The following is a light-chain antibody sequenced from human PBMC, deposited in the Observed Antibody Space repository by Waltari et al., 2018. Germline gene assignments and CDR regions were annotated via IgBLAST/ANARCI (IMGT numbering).Light chain of an antibody. Sequence: DIQMTQSPSSLSASVGDRVTITCRTSQSVATFLNWYQQKPGKAPELLIYAASSLQSGVPSMFSGSGSGTDFTLTINSVQPEDFATYYCQQSYSTPRTFGQGTKVEIK. CDR2: AAS. V-gene: IGKV1-39*01. J-gene: IGKJ1*01. CDR3: QQSYSTPRT. CDR1: QSVATF.